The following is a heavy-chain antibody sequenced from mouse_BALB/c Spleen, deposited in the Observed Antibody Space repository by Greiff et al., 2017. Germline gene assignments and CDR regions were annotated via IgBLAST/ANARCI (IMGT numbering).Heavy chain of an antibody. V-gene: IGHV1-4*02. Sequence: VQLQQSAAELARPGASVKMSCKASGYTFTSYTMHWVKQRPGQGLEWIGYINPSSGYTEYNQKFKKKTKLTADESSSTAYMQLSSLTSEDSAVYYGGRSEVRREDYAMDYWGQGTSVTVSS. CDR3: GRSEVRREDYAMDY. J-gene: IGHJ4*01. CDR1: GYTFTSYT. D-gene: IGHD2-14*01. CDR2: INPSSGYT.